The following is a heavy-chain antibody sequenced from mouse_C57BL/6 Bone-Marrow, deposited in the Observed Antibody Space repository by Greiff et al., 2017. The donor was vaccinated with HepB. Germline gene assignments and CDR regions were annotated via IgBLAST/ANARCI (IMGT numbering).Heavy chain of an antibody. V-gene: IGHV1-64*01. CDR1: GYTFTSYW. D-gene: IGHD2-5*01. CDR3: ARYSNYVWFAY. CDR2: IHPNSGST. Sequence: QVQLKQPGAELVRPGSSVKLSCKASGYTFTSYWMDWVKQRPGQGLEWIGMIHPNSGSTNYNEKFKSKATLTVDKSSSTAYMQLSSLTSEDSAVYDCARYSNYVWFAYWGQGTLVTVSA. J-gene: IGHJ3*01.